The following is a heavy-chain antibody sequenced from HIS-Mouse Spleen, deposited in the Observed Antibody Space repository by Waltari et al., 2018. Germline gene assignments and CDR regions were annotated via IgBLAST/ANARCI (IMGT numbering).Heavy chain of an antibody. CDR2: IYYSELT. V-gene: IGHV4-39*07. J-gene: IGHJ2*01. CDR1: GGSISSSSYY. Sequence: QLQLQESGPGLVKPSETLSLTCTVSGGSISSSSYYWGWIRQPPGKGREWIGSIYYSELTSSNPSRKRRVTISVDTSQNQCSLKLSSVTAADTAVYYCAREIPYSSSWYNWYFDLWGRGTLVTVSS. CDR3: AREIPYSSSWYNWYFDL. D-gene: IGHD6-13*01.